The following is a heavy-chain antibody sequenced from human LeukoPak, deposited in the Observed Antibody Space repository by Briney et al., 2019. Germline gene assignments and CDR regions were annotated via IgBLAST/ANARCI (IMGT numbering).Heavy chain of an antibody. J-gene: IGHJ4*02. V-gene: IGHV4-38-2*01. CDR2: MYHSGST. CDR1: GYLLSSGYY. Sequence: SETLSLTCAVSGYLLSSGYYWGWIRQPPGKGLEWIGSMYHSGSTYYNPSLKSRVIISVDTSKNHFSLKLSSVTAADTAVYYCASLGGLRAYWGQGTLVTVSS. D-gene: IGHD3-16*01. CDR3: ASLGGLRAY.